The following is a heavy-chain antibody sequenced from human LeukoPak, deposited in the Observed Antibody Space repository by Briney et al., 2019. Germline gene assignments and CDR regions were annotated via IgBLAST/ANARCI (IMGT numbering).Heavy chain of an antibody. CDR1: GYTFTSYA. V-gene: IGHV1-3*01. CDR2: INAGNGNT. CDR3: ATIAVAPFLYGMDV. Sequence: ASVKVSCKASGYTFTSYAMHWVRQAPGQRLEWMGWINAGNGNTKYSQKFQGRVTITRDTSASTAYMERSSLRYEHTAVYYCATIAVAPFLYGMDVWGQGTTVTVSS. D-gene: IGHD6-19*01. J-gene: IGHJ6*02.